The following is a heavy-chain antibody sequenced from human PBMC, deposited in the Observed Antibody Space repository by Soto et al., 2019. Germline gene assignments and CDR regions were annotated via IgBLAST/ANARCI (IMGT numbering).Heavy chain of an antibody. Sequence: AASVKVSCKASGYIFTDYDVNWVRQAPGQGLEWMGWINPNSGGTKYAQKFQGRVTMTTDTSISTAYMELSRLRSDDTAVYYCARPYCGTNSCHNWFDPWGQGTLVTVSS. V-gene: IGHV1-2*02. CDR1: GYIFTDYD. J-gene: IGHJ5*02. CDR3: ARPYCGTNSCHNWFDP. CDR2: INPNSGGT. D-gene: IGHD2-2*01.